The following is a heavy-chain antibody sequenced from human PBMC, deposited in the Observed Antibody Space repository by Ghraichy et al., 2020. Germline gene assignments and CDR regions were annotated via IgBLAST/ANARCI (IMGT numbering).Heavy chain of an antibody. Sequence: GGSLRLSCAASGFTFSTYAMYWVRQAPGKGLEWVSIITGGGSTTFYSDSVKGRFIISRDNSKNTLFLQMDSLRAEDTALYYCAKMNWIDRRSYSGMDVWGQGTTVIVSS. J-gene: IGHJ6*02. CDR1: GFTFSTYA. CDR3: AKMNWIDRRSYSGMDV. CDR2: ITGGGSTT. D-gene: IGHD1-1*01. V-gene: IGHV3-23*01.